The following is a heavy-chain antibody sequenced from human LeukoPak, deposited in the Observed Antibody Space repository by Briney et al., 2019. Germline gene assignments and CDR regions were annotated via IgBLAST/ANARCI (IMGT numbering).Heavy chain of an antibody. Sequence: ASVKISCKASGYTFTSYGISWVRQAPGQGLEWMGWISAYNGNTNYAQKLQGRVTMTTDTSTSTAYMELRSLRSDDTAVYYCTGNRGGFDAFHIWGQGTVVTVSS. V-gene: IGHV1-18*01. CDR1: GYTFTSYG. CDR2: ISAYNGNT. D-gene: IGHD4-23*01. CDR3: TGNRGGFDAFHI. J-gene: IGHJ3*02.